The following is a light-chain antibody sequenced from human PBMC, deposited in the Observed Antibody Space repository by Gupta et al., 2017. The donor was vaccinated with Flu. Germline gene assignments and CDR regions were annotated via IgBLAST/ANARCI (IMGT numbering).Light chain of an antibody. J-gene: IGKJ3*01. Sequence: EIVLTQSPGTLSLSPGERATLSCRASQSVSSSYLAWYQQKPGQAPRRLIYGASSRATGIPDRFSGSGSRTDFTLTISRLEPEDFAVYYCQQYGSSFTFGPGTKVDIK. CDR3: QQYGSSFT. CDR1: QSVSSSY. V-gene: IGKV3-20*01. CDR2: GAS.